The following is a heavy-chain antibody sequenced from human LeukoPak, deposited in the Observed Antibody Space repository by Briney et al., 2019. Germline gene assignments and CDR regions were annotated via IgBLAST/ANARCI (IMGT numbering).Heavy chain of an antibody. Sequence: SETLSLTCTVSGYSISSGYYWGWIRRPPGKGREGIGNIYHSGSTYYNPSLKSRDTISEDTSKNQFSLKLSSLTAADTAVYYCASDEWFGSSDYCGQGTLVTVSS. V-gene: IGHV4-38-2*02. D-gene: IGHD3-10*01. CDR2: IYHSGST. CDR1: GYSISSGYY. J-gene: IGHJ4*02. CDR3: ASDEWFGSSDY.